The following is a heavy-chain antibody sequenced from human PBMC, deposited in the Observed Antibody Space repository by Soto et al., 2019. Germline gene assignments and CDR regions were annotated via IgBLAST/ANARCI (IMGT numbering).Heavy chain of an antibody. CDR3: ARGGYSSSWLQDV. V-gene: IGHV6-1*01. CDR2: TYYRSKWYY. Sequence: SQTLSLNCAISGDGVSSNSATWNWIRQSPSRGLEWLGRTYYRSKWYYDYAVSVKSRITINPDTSKNQFSLQLTSVTPEDAAVYYCARGGYSSSWLQDVWGQGTTVTVS. J-gene: IGHJ6*02. CDR1: GDGVSSNSAT. D-gene: IGHD6-13*01.